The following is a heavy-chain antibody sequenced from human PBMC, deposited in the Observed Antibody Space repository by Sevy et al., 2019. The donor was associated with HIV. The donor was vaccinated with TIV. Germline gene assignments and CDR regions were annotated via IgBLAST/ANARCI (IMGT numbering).Heavy chain of an antibody. Sequence: GGSLRLSCAASGFTFSSYEMNWVRQAPGKGLEWVSYISSSGSTIYYADSVKGRFTISRDNAKNSLYLQMNSLRAEDTAVYYCARPHYYDSSGYYREDYFDYWGRGTLVTVSS. CDR3: ARPHYYDSSGYYREDYFDY. V-gene: IGHV3-48*03. D-gene: IGHD3-22*01. CDR2: ISSSGSTI. J-gene: IGHJ4*02. CDR1: GFTFSSYE.